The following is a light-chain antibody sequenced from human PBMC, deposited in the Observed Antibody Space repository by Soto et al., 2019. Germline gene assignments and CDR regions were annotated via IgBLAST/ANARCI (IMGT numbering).Light chain of an antibody. CDR3: QQYNNWPPT. J-gene: IGKJ1*01. Sequence: EIVMTPSPATLSVSPGERATLSCRASQSVRSNLAWYQQTPGQAPRLLIYGASTRATGIPARFSGSGSGTEFTLTISSLQSEDFAVYYCQQYNNWPPTFGQGTKVDIK. CDR1: QSVRSN. CDR2: GAS. V-gene: IGKV3-15*01.